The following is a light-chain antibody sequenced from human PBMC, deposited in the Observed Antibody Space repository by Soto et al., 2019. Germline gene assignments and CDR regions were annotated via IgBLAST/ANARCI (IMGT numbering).Light chain of an antibody. CDR3: CSYAGTYTFEV. CDR2: DVS. CDR1: SSDVGGYNY. Sequence: SVLTQPRSVSGSPGQSVTISCTGTSSDVGGYNYVSRYQQHPGKAPKVMIYDVSKRPSGVPDRFSGSKSGNTASLTISGLQAGDEADYYCCSYAGTYTFEVFGTGTKVTVL. J-gene: IGLJ1*01. V-gene: IGLV2-11*01.